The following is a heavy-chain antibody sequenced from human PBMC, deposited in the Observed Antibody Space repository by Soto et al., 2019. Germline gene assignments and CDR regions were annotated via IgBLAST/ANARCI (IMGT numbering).Heavy chain of an antibody. D-gene: IGHD3-10*01. Sequence: EVQLLESGGGLIQPGGSLRLSCAASGFIFTNYAMCWVRQAPGRGLEWVSSISGGGGSTHYADSVKGRFTISRDNSKNTVSLQLNTLRADDTALYYCASDYHGSATHPQGDVWGQGTAVIVSS. J-gene: IGHJ6*02. CDR2: ISGGGGST. V-gene: IGHV3-23*01. CDR1: GFIFTNYA. CDR3: ASDYHGSATHPQGDV.